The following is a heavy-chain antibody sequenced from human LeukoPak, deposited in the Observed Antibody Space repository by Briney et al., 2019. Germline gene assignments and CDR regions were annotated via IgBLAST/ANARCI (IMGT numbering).Heavy chain of an antibody. CDR2: INHSGNT. V-gene: IGHV4-34*01. D-gene: IGHD3-10*01. Sequence: SETLSLTCAVYGESFSKYYWSWIRQPPGKGLEWIGEINHSGNTNYNPSLKSRVTISVDTSKNQFSLKLSSVTAADTAVYYCAREQPDYYGSGSYYKRDYWGQGTLVTVSS. J-gene: IGHJ4*02. CDR1: GESFSKYY. CDR3: AREQPDYYGSGSYYKRDY.